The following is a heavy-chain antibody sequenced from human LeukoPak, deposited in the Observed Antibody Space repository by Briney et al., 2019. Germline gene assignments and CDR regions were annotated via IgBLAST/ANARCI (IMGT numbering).Heavy chain of an antibody. J-gene: IGHJ4*02. Sequence: SSETLSLTCTVSGGSINSYYWSWIRQPPGKGPEWIGYIYYSGSTNYNPSLKSRVTMSVDTSKNQFSLKLSSVTAADTAVYYCARSQPPYSSRWYYFDYWGQGTLVTVSS. CDR1: GGSINSYY. CDR3: ARSQPPYSSRWYYFDY. D-gene: IGHD6-13*01. V-gene: IGHV4-59*12. CDR2: IYYSGST.